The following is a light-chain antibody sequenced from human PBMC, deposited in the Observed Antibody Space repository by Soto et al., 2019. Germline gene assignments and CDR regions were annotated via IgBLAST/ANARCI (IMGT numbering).Light chain of an antibody. Sequence: EIVLTQSPGTLSLSPGERATLSCRASQSISSYVAWYQQKPGQAPRVLIYDSSSRATGVPDRFSDSGSGTDFTLTISRLEPEDFAVYYCQQYVDSPETFGGGTKVEIK. CDR3: QQYVDSPET. J-gene: IGKJ4*01. CDR2: DSS. CDR1: QSISSY. V-gene: IGKV3-20*01.